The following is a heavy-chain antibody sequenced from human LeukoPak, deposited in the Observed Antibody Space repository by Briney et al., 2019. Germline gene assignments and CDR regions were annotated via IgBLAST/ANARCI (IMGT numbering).Heavy chain of an antibody. J-gene: IGHJ3*01. V-gene: IGHV3-53*01. CDR2: IYTGGST. CDR1: GFTFSIFE. CDR3: ARTFYGSGSLLGEAFDV. D-gene: IGHD3-10*01. Sequence: GGSLRLSCAASGFTFSIFEMNWVRQAPGKGLEWVSTIYTGGSTSFSDSVKGRFTISRDNSKNTVSLQMNSLRAEDTAVYYCARTFYGSGSLLGEAFDVWGQGTMVTVSS.